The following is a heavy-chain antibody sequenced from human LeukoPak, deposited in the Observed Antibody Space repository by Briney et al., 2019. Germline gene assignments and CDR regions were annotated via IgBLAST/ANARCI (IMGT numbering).Heavy chain of an antibody. Sequence: ASVKVYCKASGYTFTSYGISWVRQAPGQRLEWMGWISVYNGHTNYAQKLQDRVTMTTGTSTNTAYMELRSLRSDDTAVYYCAKFCSGGGCYHNWFDPWGQGTLVTVSS. J-gene: IGHJ5*02. V-gene: IGHV1-18*01. CDR1: GYTFTSYG. D-gene: IGHD2-15*01. CDR3: AKFCSGGGCYHNWFDP. CDR2: ISVYNGHT.